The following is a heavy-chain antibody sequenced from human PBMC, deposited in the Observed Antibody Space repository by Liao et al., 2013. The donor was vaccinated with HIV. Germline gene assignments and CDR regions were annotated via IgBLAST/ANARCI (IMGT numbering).Heavy chain of an antibody. J-gene: IGHJ6*03. CDR3: ARAPMIKDDYYYFYMDV. Sequence: QLQESGPGLVKPSETLSLTCSVSTDPINNDNFFWAWIRQSPGKGLEWIGYIYSTGVTNYNPSLKSRVTISMGTSRSHFSLTLKSVTPADTAVYYCARAPMIKDDYYYFYMDVWGEGSAVTVAS. CDR1: TDPINNDNFF. D-gene: IGHD3-22*01. V-gene: IGHV4-61*03. CDR2: IYSTGVT.